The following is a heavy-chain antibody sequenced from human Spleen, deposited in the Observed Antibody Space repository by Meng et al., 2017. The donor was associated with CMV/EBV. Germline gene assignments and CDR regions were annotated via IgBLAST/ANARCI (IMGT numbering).Heavy chain of an antibody. CDR3: AKLGYSSTSDFDY. D-gene: IGHD6-13*01. Sequence: QVQLVESGGGVVQPGGSLRLSCAASGFTFSSYGMHWVRQAPGKGLEWVAFIRYDGSNKYYADSVKGRFTISRDNSKNTLYLQMNSLRAEDTAVYYCAKLGYSSTSDFDYWGQGTLVTVSS. V-gene: IGHV3-30*02. J-gene: IGHJ4*02. CDR2: IRYDGSNK. CDR1: GFTFSSYG.